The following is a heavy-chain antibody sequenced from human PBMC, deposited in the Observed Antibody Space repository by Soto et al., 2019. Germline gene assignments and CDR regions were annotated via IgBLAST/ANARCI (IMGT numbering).Heavy chain of an antibody. J-gene: IGHJ4*02. Sequence: SETLSLTCTVSGASISSNSYYWGWIRQPPGKGLEWIGSISYSGSTYYNPSLKTRVTISVDTSKNQFSLRLTSPTAADTAVYYCAREGNIAVAVGKLDSWGQGTLVTVSS. V-gene: IGHV4-39*02. CDR1: GASISSNSYY. D-gene: IGHD6-19*01. CDR3: AREGNIAVAVGKLDS. CDR2: ISYSGST.